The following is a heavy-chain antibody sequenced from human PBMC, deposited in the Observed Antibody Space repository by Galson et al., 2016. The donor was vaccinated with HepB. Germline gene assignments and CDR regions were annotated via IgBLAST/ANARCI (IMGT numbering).Heavy chain of an antibody. CDR3: VNVDY. CDR2: ISINGGIT. Sequence: SLRLSCAASGFTFSNYAMHWVRQAPGRGLEYVSAISINGGITYYADSVKGRFTISRDNSKNTVYLRMSSLRTEDTAVYYCVNVDYWGQGTLVTVSS. CDR1: GFTFSNYA. J-gene: IGHJ4*02. V-gene: IGHV3-64D*09.